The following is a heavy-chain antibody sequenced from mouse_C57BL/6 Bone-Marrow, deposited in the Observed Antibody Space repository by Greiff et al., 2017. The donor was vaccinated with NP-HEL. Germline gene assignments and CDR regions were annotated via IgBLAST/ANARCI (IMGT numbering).Heavy chain of an antibody. V-gene: IGHV7-3*01. CDR2: IRNKANGYTT. CDR1: GFTFTDYY. J-gene: IGHJ1*03. Sequence: EVQVVESGGGLVQPGGSLSLSCAASGFTFTDYYMSWVRQPPGKALEWLGFIRNKANGYTTEYSASVKGRLTISRDNSQSILYLQMNALRAEDSATYYCARSGTWYFDVWGTGTTVTVSS. CDR3: ARSGTWYFDV.